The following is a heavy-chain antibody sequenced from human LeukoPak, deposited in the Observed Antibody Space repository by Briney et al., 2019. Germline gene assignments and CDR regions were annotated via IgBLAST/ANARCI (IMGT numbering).Heavy chain of an antibody. J-gene: IGHJ5*02. CDR2: IIPIFGTA. CDR1: GGTFSSYA. Sequence: SVKVSCKASGGTFSSYAISWVRQAPGQGLEWMGGIIPIFGTANYAQKFQGRVTITADESTSTAYMELSSLRSEDTAVYYCARVGVVPAAIGWFDPWGQGTLVTVSS. CDR3: ARVGVVPAAIGWFDP. V-gene: IGHV1-69*01. D-gene: IGHD2-2*01.